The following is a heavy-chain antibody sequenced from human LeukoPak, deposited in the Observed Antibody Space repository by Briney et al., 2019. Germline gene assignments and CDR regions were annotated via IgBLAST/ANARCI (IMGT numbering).Heavy chain of an antibody. CDR3: AKDRCTHGVCYNLDH. Sequence: GGSLRLSCAASGFIFSNYAMSWVHQAPGKGPEWVSGISGGGGGTYYADSVKGRFTISRDNSRNTLDLQMNSLRAEDTALYYCAKDRCTHGVCYNLDHWGQGTLVTVSS. CDR1: GFIFSNYA. J-gene: IGHJ4*02. CDR2: ISGGGGGT. D-gene: IGHD2-8*01. V-gene: IGHV3-23*01.